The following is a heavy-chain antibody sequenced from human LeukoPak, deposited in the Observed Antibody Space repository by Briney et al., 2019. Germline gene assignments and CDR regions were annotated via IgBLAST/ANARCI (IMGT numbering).Heavy chain of an antibody. V-gene: IGHV3-48*03. J-gene: IGHJ4*02. D-gene: IGHD3-10*01. CDR1: GFTFSSFE. Sequence: GGSLRRSCAASGFTFSSFEMKWVRQGPWKGPGLVSYISSSGSTIYYADSVKGRFTISRDNAKNSLYLQMNSLRAEDTAVYYCARDGPYYYGSGSYYFDYWGQGTLVTVSS. CDR2: ISSSGSTI. CDR3: ARDGPYYYGSGSYYFDY.